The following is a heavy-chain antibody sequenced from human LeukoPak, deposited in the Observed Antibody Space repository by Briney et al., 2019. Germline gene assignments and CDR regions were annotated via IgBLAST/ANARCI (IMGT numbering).Heavy chain of an antibody. CDR2: ISGSGGST. J-gene: IGHJ4*02. CDR1: GFTFSSYA. CDR3: ATFLQYYDFWSGCSTSVGGYYFDY. V-gene: IGHV3-23*01. Sequence: GGSLRLSCAASGFTFSSYAMSWVRQAPGKGLEWVSAISGSGGSTYYADSVKGRFTISRDNSKNTLYLQMNSLRAEDTAVYYCATFLQYYDFWSGCSTSVGGYYFDYWGQGTLVTVSS. D-gene: IGHD3-3*01.